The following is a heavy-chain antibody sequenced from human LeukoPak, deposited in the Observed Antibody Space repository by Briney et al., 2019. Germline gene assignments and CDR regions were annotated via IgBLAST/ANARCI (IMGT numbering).Heavy chain of an antibody. J-gene: IGHJ4*02. Sequence: GGSLRLSCAASGFTFSSYAMSWVRQAPGKGLEWVSAISGSGGSTYYADSVKGRFTISRDNSKNTLYLQMNSLRAEDTAVYYCAKDYYYGSGSYYSSYFDYWGQGTLVTVSS. D-gene: IGHD3-10*01. CDR3: AKDYYYGSGSYYSSYFDY. CDR1: GFTFSSYA. CDR2: ISGSGGST. V-gene: IGHV3-23*01.